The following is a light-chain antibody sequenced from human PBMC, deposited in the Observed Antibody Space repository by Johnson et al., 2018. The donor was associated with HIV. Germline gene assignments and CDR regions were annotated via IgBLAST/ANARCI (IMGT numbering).Light chain of an antibody. CDR1: SSNIGNNY. J-gene: IGLJ1*01. V-gene: IGLV1-51*01. CDR2: DNN. Sequence: QSVLTQPPSVSAAPGQKVTISCSGSSSNIGNNYVSWYQQLPGTAPKLLIYDNNKRPSGIPDRLSGSKSGTSATLGITGLQTGDEADYYCGTWDSSLSAWFYVFGTGTKVTVL. CDR3: GTWDSSLSAWFYV.